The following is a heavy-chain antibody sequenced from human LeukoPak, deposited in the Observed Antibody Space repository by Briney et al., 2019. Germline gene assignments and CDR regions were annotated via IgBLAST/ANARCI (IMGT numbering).Heavy chain of an antibody. CDR1: GFTFTTYW. CDR3: ARSGRGGAFDI. CDR2: IKQDGTEK. V-gene: IGHV3-7*01. D-gene: IGHD1-26*01. J-gene: IGHJ3*02. Sequence: PGGSLRLSCAASGFTFTTYWMSWVRQAPGKGLEWVANIKQDGTEKYYVDSVKGRFTISRDNAKNSLYLQMNSLRVEDTAVYYCARSGRGGAFDIWGQGTMVTVSS.